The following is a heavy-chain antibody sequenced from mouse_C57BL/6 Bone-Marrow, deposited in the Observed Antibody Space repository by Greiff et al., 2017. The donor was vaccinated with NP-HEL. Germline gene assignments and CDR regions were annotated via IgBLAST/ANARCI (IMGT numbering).Heavy chain of an antibody. CDR3: ASGDGYRSGYDDMDY. D-gene: IGHD2-3*01. CDR2: IDPSDSYT. J-gene: IGHJ4*01. CDR1: GYTFTSYW. Sequence: QVQLQQPGAELVMPGASVKLSCKASGYTFTSYWMHWVKQRPGQGLEWIGEIDPSDSYTNYNQKFKGKSTLTVDKSSSTAYMQLSSLTSEDSAVYYCASGDGYRSGYDDMDYGGRGTAVTVTA. V-gene: IGHV1-69*01.